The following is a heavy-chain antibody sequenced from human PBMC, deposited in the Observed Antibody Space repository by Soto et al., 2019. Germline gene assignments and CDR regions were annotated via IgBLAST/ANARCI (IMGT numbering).Heavy chain of an antibody. V-gene: IGHV1-69*13. D-gene: IGHD3-3*01. CDR2: IIPIFGTA. CDR1: GYTFTSYG. J-gene: IGHJ6*02. Sequence: SVKVSCKASGYTFTSYGISWVRQAPGKGLEWMGGIIPIFGTANYAQKFQGRVTITADESTSTAYMELSSLRSEDTAVYYCARGELDYDFWSDPFDGMDVWGQGTTVTVSS. CDR3: ARGELDYDFWSDPFDGMDV.